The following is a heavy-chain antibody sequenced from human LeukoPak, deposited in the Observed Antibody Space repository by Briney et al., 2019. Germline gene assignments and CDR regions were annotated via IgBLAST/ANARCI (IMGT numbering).Heavy chain of an antibody. CDR3: ARARIAAAGFDY. D-gene: IGHD6-13*01. Sequence: ASVKVSCKASGYTFTSYAMHWVRQAPGQRLEWMGWINAGNGNTKYSQKLQGRVTITRDTSASTAYMELSSLRSEDTAVYYCARARIAAAGFDYWGQGTLVTVSS. CDR2: INAGNGNT. V-gene: IGHV1-3*01. J-gene: IGHJ4*02. CDR1: GYTFTSYA.